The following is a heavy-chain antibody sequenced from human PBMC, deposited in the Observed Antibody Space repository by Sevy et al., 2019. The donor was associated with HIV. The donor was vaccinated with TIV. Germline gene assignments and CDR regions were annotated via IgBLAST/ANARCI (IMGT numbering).Heavy chain of an antibody. J-gene: IGHJ4*02. CDR1: GYTFTSYG. D-gene: IGHD3-22*01. V-gene: IGHV1-18*01. CDR3: ARDEKEWVVVRSVYFDY. Sequence: ASVKVSCKASGYTFTSYGISWVRQAPGQGLEWMGWISAYNGNKNYAQKLQGRVTMTTDTSTSTDYMELRSLRSDDTAVYYCARDEKEWVVVRSVYFDYWGQGTLVTVSS. CDR2: ISAYNGNK.